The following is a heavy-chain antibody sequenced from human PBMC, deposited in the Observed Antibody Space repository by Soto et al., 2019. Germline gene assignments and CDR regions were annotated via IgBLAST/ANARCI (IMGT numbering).Heavy chain of an antibody. V-gene: IGHV4-31*03. CDR3: ARGGRRSPGMDV. CDR1: GGSISSGGYY. Sequence: QVQLQESGPGLVKPSQTLSLTCTVSGGSISSGGYYWSWIRQHPGKGLEWIGYIYYSGSTYYNPSLKSRVTISVDTSQNLFSMKLSSVTAADTAVYYCARGGRRSPGMDVWGQGTTVTVSS. CDR2: IYYSGST. J-gene: IGHJ6*02.